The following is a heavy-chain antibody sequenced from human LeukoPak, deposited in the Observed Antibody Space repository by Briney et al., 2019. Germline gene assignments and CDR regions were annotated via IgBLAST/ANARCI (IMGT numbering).Heavy chain of an antibody. V-gene: IGHV3-23*01. CDR1: GFTFSSYA. J-gene: IGHJ4*02. Sequence: GGSLRLSCAASGFTFSSYAMSWVRQAPGKGLEWVSAISGSGGSTYYADSVKGRFTISRDNAKNSLYLQMNSLRAEDTAAYYCASGGFCNWNDAGFDYWGQGTLVTVSS. D-gene: IGHD1-1*01. CDR2: ISGSGGST. CDR3: ASGGFCNWNDAGFDY.